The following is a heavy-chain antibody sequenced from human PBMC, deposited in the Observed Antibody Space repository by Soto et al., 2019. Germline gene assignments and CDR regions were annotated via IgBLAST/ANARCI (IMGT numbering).Heavy chain of an antibody. D-gene: IGHD6-13*01. Sequence: GGSLRLSCAASGFTFSSYAMSWVRQAPGKGLEWVSAISGSGASTYYADSVKGRFTISRDNSKNTLYLQVNSLRAEDTAIYYCAKHVGSSSRIMDVWGQGTTVTVSS. V-gene: IGHV3-23*01. CDR2: ISGSGAST. CDR1: GFTFSSYA. J-gene: IGHJ6*02. CDR3: AKHVGSSSRIMDV.